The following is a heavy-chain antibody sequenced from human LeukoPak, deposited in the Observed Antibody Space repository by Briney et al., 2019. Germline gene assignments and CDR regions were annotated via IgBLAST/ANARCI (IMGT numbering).Heavy chain of an antibody. CDR3: AGQRSNDAFDI. Sequence: RSGGSLRLSCAASGFTFDDYAMHWVRQAPGKGLEWVSLISWDGGSTYYADSVKGRFTISRDNSKNSLYLQMNSLRAEDTALYYCAGQRSNDAFDIWGQGTMVTVSS. J-gene: IGHJ3*02. CDR2: ISWDGGST. V-gene: IGHV3-43D*03. D-gene: IGHD6-25*01. CDR1: GFTFDDYA.